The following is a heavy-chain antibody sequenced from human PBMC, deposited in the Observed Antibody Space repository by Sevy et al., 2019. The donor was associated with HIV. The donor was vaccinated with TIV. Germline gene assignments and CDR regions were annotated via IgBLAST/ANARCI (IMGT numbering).Heavy chain of an antibody. J-gene: IGHJ4*02. Sequence: ASVKVSCKASGGTFSSYAISWVRQAPGQGLEWMGRIIPIFGTANYAQKFQGRVTITADESTGTAYMELSSLRSEDTAVYYCARETAITMIVVPYFDYWGQGTLVTVSS. D-gene: IGHD3-22*01. V-gene: IGHV1-69*13. CDR2: IIPIFGTA. CDR3: ARETAITMIVVPYFDY. CDR1: GGTFSSYA.